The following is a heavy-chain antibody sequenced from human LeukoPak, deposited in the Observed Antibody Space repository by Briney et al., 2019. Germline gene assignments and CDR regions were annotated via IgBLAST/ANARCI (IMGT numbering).Heavy chain of an antibody. CDR2: ISSSGSTI. V-gene: IGHV3-48*03. CDR3: AGTYYYDSSGPGGDAFDI. CDR1: GFTFSSYE. D-gene: IGHD3-22*01. Sequence: GGSLRLSCAASGFTFSSYEMNWVRQAPGKGLEWVSYISSSGSTIYYADSVKGRFTISRDNAKNSLYLQMSSLRAEDTAVYYCAGTYYYDSSGPGGDAFDIWGQGTMVTVSS. J-gene: IGHJ3*02.